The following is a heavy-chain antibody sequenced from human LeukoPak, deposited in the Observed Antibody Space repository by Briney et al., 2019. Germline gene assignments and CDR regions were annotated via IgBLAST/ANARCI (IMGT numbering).Heavy chain of an antibody. CDR3: TRPGEMGVTNWYFDL. Sequence: SETLSLNCTVSGGSISSSGYYWRWIRQPPGKGLEWIGSIYYSGSTYYNPSHKSRVTVSVDTSKNQFSLKMSSVTAADAAVYYCTRPGEMGVTNWYFDLWGRGTLVTVSS. D-gene: IGHD1-26*01. CDR2: IYYSGST. CDR1: GGSISSSGYY. V-gene: IGHV4-39*01. J-gene: IGHJ2*01.